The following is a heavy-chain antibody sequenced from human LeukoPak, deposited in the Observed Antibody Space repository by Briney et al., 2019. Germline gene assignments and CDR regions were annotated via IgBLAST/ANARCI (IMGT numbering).Heavy chain of an antibody. CDR1: GYTFTGYD. D-gene: IGHD3-22*01. J-gene: IGHJ4*02. CDR3: ARTNYYDSSGYYVY. V-gene: IGHV1-8*03. CDR2: MNPNSGNT. Sequence: ASVKVSCKASGYTFTGYDINWVRQATGQGLEWMGWMNPNSGNTGYAQKFQGRVTITRNTSISAAYMELGSLRSEDTAVYYCARTNYYDSSGYYVYWGQGTLVTVSS.